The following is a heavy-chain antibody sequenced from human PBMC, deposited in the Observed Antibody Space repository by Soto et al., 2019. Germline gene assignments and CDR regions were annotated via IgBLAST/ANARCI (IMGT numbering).Heavy chain of an antibody. CDR3: AKGSQEKVSLYFAMDV. CDR1: GFTFSSYW. J-gene: IGHJ6*02. Sequence: GGSLRLSCAASGFTFSSYWMHWVRQAPGKGLVWVSRINSDGSSTSYADSVKGRFTISRDNAKNTLYLQMNSLRAEDTAVFFCAKGSQEKVSLYFAMDVWGQGTMVTVSS. D-gene: IGHD3-10*01. V-gene: IGHV3-74*01. CDR2: INSDGSST.